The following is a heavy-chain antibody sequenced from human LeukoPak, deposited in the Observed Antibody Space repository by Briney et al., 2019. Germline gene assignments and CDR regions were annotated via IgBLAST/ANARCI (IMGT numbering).Heavy chain of an antibody. Sequence: PGGSLRLSCAASGFTFSSYAMSWVRQAPGKGLEWVSAFSGSGGSTYYADSVKGRFTISRDNSKNTLYLQMNSLRAEDTAVYYCASPDSSGYYYSQRYWGQGTLVTVSS. CDR2: FSGSGGST. CDR3: ASPDSSGYYYSQRY. J-gene: IGHJ4*02. D-gene: IGHD3-22*01. CDR1: GFTFSSYA. V-gene: IGHV3-23*01.